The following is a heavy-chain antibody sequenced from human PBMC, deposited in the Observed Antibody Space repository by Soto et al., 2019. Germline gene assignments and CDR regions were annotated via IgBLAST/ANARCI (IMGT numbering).Heavy chain of an antibody. Sequence: GGSLRLSCAGSGFTFSNFPLHWVRQAPGKGLEWVALISYDGSNQYYADSVKGRFTISRDNSKNTLFLQMNSLRADDTAVYYCAKDQASGQGSFDSWGQGTLVTVSS. CDR1: GFTFSNFP. CDR2: ISYDGSNQ. J-gene: IGHJ4*02. CDR3: AKDQASGQGSFDS. V-gene: IGHV3-30-3*02.